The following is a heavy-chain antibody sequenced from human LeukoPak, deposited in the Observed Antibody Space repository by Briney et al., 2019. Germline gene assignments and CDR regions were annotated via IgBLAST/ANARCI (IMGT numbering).Heavy chain of an antibody. CDR2: IYYSGST. Sequence: SETLSLTCTVSGGSISSYYWSWIRQPPGKGLEWIGYIYYSGSTNYNPSLKGRVTISVDTSKNQFSLKLSSVTAADTAVYYCARVEYYYDSSGYYSPHFDYWGQGTLVTVSS. D-gene: IGHD3-22*01. CDR3: ARVEYYYDSSGYYSPHFDY. J-gene: IGHJ4*02. CDR1: GGSISSYY. V-gene: IGHV4-59*01.